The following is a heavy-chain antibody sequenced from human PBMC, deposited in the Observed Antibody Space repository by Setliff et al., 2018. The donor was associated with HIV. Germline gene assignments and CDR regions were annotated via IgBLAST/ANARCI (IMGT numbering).Heavy chain of an antibody. J-gene: IGHJ5*02. V-gene: IGHV1-69*13. CDR2: ILPIFGAT. D-gene: IGHD3-10*01. CDR3: TNRGGSGTNVGNWFDP. Sequence: SVKVSCKASGDNFNNVAFSWVRQAPGQGLEWMGGILPIFGATDYAQKFQGRLTLTAVQSENSVYMELSSLRSDDTAVYYCTNRGGSGTNVGNWFDPWGQGTLVTVSS. CDR1: GDNFNNVA.